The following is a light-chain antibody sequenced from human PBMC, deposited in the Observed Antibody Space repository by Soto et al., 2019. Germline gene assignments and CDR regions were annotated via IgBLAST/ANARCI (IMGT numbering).Light chain of an antibody. CDR1: QSLSKSH. J-gene: IGKJ2*01. Sequence: EIVLTQSPGTLSVSPGERATLSCRASQSLSKSHLAWYQQKPGQSPRLLIYDASSRATGIADRFSGSGSGTDFTLTISRLEPEDFAVYFCQHYDNSPPFTFGQGTKLEIK. CDR3: QHYDNSPPFT. CDR2: DAS. V-gene: IGKV3-20*01.